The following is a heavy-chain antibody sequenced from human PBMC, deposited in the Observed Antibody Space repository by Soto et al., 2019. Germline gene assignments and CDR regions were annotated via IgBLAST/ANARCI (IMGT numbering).Heavy chain of an antibody. CDR1: GGTFSSYA. CDR2: IIPIFGTA. CDR3: AKDLGYSYGPYYYYGMDV. Sequence: ASVKVSCKASGGTFSSYAISWVRQAPGQGLEWMGGIIPIFGTANYAQKFQGRVTITADESTSTAYMELNSLRAEDTAVYYCAKDLGYSYGPYYYYGMDVWGQGTTVTVSS. V-gene: IGHV1-69*13. D-gene: IGHD5-18*01. J-gene: IGHJ6*02.